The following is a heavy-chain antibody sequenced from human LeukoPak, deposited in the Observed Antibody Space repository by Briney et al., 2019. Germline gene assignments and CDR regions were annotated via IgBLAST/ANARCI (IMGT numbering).Heavy chain of an antibody. D-gene: IGHD3-9*01. Sequence: PSETLSLTCTVSGGSISSSSYYWGWIRQPPGKGLEWIGSIYYSGSTYYNPSLKSRVTISVDTSKNQFSLKLSSATAADTAVYYCAREFRILTGFPLPHYYYMDVWGKGTTVTVSS. CDR2: IYYSGST. J-gene: IGHJ6*03. V-gene: IGHV4-39*07. CDR3: AREFRILTGFPLPHYYYMDV. CDR1: GGSISSSSYY.